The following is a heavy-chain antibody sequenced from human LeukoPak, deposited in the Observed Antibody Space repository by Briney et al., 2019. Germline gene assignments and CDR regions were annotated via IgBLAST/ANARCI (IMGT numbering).Heavy chain of an antibody. Sequence: PGGSLRLSCAASGFTFSSYAMNWVRQAPGKGLEWVSAINGSGGGTYYADSVKGRFTISRDNSKNTLYLQMNSLRAEDTAVYYCAREDDYGDYAGWSNQYYYYMDVWGKGTTVTVSS. V-gene: IGHV3-23*01. CDR3: AREDDYGDYAGWSNQYYYYMDV. CDR1: GFTFSSYA. J-gene: IGHJ6*03. CDR2: INGSGGGT. D-gene: IGHD4-17*01.